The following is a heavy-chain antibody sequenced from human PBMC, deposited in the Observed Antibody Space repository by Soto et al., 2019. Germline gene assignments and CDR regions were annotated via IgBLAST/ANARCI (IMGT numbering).Heavy chain of an antibody. CDR1: GFTFDDYA. J-gene: IGHJ4*02. D-gene: IGHD5-12*01. CDR3: AKDSYPGGGYDSGEFDY. Sequence: EVQLVESGGGLVQPGRSLRLSCAASGFTFDDYAMHWVRQAPGKGLEWVSGISWNSGSIGYADSVKGRFTISRDNAKNSLYLQMNSLRAEDTALYYCAKDSYPGGGYDSGEFDYWGQGTLVTVSS. V-gene: IGHV3-9*01. CDR2: ISWNSGSI.